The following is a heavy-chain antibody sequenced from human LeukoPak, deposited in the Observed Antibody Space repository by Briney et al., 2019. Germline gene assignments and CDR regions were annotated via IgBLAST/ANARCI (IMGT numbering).Heavy chain of an antibody. D-gene: IGHD3-22*01. Sequence: GGSLRLSCAASGFTFSSHGMSWVRQASGKGLEWVGRIRSKANSYATAYAASVKGRFTISRDESKNTAYLQMNSLKTEDTAVYYCTSSQIVVVTNYYYYYMDVWGKGTTVTVSS. CDR2: IRSKANSYAT. CDR1: GFTFSSHG. V-gene: IGHV3-73*01. CDR3: TSSQIVVVTNYYYYYMDV. J-gene: IGHJ6*03.